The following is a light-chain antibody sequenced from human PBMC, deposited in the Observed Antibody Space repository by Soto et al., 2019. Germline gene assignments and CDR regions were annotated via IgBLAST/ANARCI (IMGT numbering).Light chain of an antibody. J-gene: IGLJ2*01. Sequence: QSVLTQPASVSGSPGQSITIYCAGTSTDVGRFNLVSWYRQYPGKAPRVLICEVTKRPSGVSDRFSGSKSGNTAYLTISGLQAEDEADYYSCSYAGSSVMVFGGGTKLTVL. V-gene: IGLV2-23*02. CDR1: STDVGRFNL. CDR3: CSYAGSSVMV. CDR2: EVT.